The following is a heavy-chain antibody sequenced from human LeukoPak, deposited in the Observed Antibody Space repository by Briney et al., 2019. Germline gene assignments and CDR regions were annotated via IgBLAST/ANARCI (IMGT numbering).Heavy chain of an antibody. J-gene: IGHJ3*02. CDR2: VDPEDGET. V-gene: IGHV1-69-2*01. Sequence: ASVKVSCKVSGYTFTDYYMHWVQQAPGKGLEWMGLVDPEDGETIYAEKFQGRVTITADTTTDTAYMELNSLRSEDTAVYYCATGGIAVAQWDAFDIWGQGTMVTVPS. D-gene: IGHD6-19*01. CDR1: GYTFTDYY. CDR3: ATGGIAVAQWDAFDI.